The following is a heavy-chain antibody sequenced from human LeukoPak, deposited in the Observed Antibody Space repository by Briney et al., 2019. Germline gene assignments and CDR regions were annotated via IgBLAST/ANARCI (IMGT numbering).Heavy chain of an antibody. CDR3: RGIQLWARTYAFDI. D-gene: IGHD5-18*01. CDR1: GFTFSSYW. V-gene: IGHV3-7*01. Sequence: PGVSLRLSCAASGFTFSSYWMSWVRQDPGKGLGWVANIKQDGSEKYYVDSVKGRFTISRDNAKNSLYLQMNSLRAEDTAVYYCRGIQLWARTYAFDIWGQGTMVTVSS. J-gene: IGHJ3*02. CDR2: IKQDGSEK.